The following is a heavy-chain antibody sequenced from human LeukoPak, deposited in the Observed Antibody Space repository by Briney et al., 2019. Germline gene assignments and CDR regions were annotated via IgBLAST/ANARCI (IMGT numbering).Heavy chain of an antibody. J-gene: IGHJ5*02. V-gene: IGHV2-26*01. CDR2: IFSNDEK. CDR1: GFSLSNARMG. CDR3: ARIEAISGYDRNWFDP. D-gene: IGHD5-12*01. Sequence: SGPVLVKPTETLTLTCTVSGFSLSNARMGVSWIRQPPGKALEWLAHIFSNDEKSYSTSLKSGLTISKDTSKSQVVLTMANMDPVDTATYYCARIEAISGYDRNWFDPWGQGTLVTVSS.